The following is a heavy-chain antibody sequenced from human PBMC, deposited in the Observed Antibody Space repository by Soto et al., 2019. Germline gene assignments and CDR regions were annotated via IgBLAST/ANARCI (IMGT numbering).Heavy chain of an antibody. D-gene: IGHD6-19*01. CDR1: GFTFSSYS. CDR2: ISSSSSTI. J-gene: IGHJ6*02. CDR3: ARVGEQWLVVSNYYYYGMDV. Sequence: EVQLVESGGGLVQPGGSLRLSCAASGFTFSSYSMNWVRQAPGKGLEWVSYISSSSSTIYYADSVKGRFTISRDKAKISLYLQMNSLRDEDTAVYYWARVGEQWLVVSNYYYYGMDVWGQGTTVTVSS. V-gene: IGHV3-48*02.